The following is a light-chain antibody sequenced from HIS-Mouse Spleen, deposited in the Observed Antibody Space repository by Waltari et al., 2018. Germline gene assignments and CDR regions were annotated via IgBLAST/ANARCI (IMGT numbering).Light chain of an antibody. V-gene: IGLV2-14*03. CDR2: AVS. CDR1: SSDVGGYNY. Sequence: QSALTQPASVSGSPGQSITISCTGTSSDVGGYNYVSWYQPHPGKAPKLMIYAVSNRPSGVSNRFSGSKSGNTASLTISGLQAEDEADYYCSSYTSSSTEVFGGGTKLTVL. CDR3: SSYTSSSTEV. J-gene: IGLJ2*01.